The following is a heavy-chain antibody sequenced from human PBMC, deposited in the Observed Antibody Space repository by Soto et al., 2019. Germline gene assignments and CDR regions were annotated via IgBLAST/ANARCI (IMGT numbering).Heavy chain of an antibody. CDR2: INSGSSTI. V-gene: IGHV3-48*02. CDR1: GFTFSSYS. Sequence: EVQLVESGGGLVQPGGSLRLSCAASGFTFSSYSMNWVRQAPGKGLEWVSYINSGSSTIYYADSVKGRFTISRDNAKNPLYLQMKRLRDEDTAVYYCARDAPRCSGGSCFDFWGQGTLVTVSS. J-gene: IGHJ4*02. CDR3: ARDAPRCSGGSCFDF. D-gene: IGHD2-15*01.